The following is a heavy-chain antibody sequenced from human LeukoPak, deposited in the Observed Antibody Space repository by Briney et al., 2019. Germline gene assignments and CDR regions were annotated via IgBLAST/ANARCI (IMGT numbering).Heavy chain of an antibody. CDR2: IWDDGNNK. V-gene: IGHV3-33*01. CDR1: GFTFSTYV. D-gene: IGHD2-8*01. J-gene: IGHJ5*02. CDR3: ARDNGEWRLNWFDH. Sequence: GGSLRLSCAASGFTFSTYVMHWVRQAPGKGLDWVALIWDDGNNKYYADSVKGRFTISRDNSKNTLYLEMNSLRAEDTAVYYCARDNGEWRLNWFDHWGQGTLVTVSS.